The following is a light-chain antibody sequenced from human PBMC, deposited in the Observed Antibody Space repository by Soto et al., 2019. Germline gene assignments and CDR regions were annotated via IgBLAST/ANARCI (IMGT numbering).Light chain of an antibody. CDR2: DNS. Sequence: QSVLTQPPSVSAAPGQKVTISCSGSKSNIGNNYVSWYQHLPGTAPKLLIYDNSKRPTGIPDRFSGYKSGTSATLGITGLQAGDEADYYCGAWDDSLSAVFGGGTKLTVL. CDR3: GAWDDSLSAV. J-gene: IGLJ2*01. V-gene: IGLV1-51*01. CDR1: KSNIGNNY.